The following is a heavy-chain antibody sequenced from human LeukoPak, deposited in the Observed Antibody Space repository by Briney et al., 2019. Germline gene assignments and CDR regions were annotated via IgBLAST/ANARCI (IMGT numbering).Heavy chain of an antibody. CDR2: IYHSGST. CDR3: AREAVAGTGAIDY. CDR1: GGSISSGGYS. V-gene: IGHV4-30-2*01. J-gene: IGHJ4*02. Sequence: PSETLSLTCAVSGGSISSGGYSWSWIRQPPGKGLEWIGYIYHSGSTYYNPSLKSRVTISVDRSKNQFSLKLSSVTAADTAVYYCAREAVAGTGAIDYWGQGTLVPVSS. D-gene: IGHD6-19*01.